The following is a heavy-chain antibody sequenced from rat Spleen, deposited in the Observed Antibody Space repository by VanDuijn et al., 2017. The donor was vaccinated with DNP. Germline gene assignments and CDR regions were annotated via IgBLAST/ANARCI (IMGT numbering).Heavy chain of an antibody. Sequence: EVQLVESGGGLVQPGRSLKLSCAASGFTFSDYYMAWVRQAPKGGMEWVATISISGSTTSYTDSVKGRFTISRDNAKSCLYLHMNSLKSEDTATYYCARQRVMYTTATGFAYWGQGTLVTVSS. CDR3: ARQRVMYTTATGFAY. CDR1: GFTFSDYY. CDR2: ISISGSTT. D-gene: IGHD1-6*01. V-gene: IGHV5-7*01. J-gene: IGHJ3*01.